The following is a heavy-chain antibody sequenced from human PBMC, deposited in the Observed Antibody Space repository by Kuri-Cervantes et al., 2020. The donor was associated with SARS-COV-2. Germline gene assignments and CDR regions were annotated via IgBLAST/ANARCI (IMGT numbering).Heavy chain of an antibody. CDR3: IVVVPAAIGY. CDR2: IKSKTDGGTT. CDR1: GFLFSASA. Sequence: GGSLRLSCEVSGFLFSASAIHWVRQGSGKGLEWVGRIKSKTDGGTTDYAASVKGRFTISRDDSKNTLYLQMNSLKTEDTAVYYCIVVVPAAIGYWGQGTLVTVSS. V-gene: IGHV3-15*01. D-gene: IGHD2-2*01. J-gene: IGHJ4*02.